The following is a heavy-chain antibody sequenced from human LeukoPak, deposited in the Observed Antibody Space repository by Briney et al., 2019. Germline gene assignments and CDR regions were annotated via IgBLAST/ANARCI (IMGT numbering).Heavy chain of an antibody. CDR1: GASISSYY. D-gene: IGHD5-18*01. V-gene: IGHV4-59*01. Sequence: SETLSLTCTVSGASISSYYWSWIRQPPGKGLEWIGYIDYSGSTNYTPSLKSRVTISVDTSKNQFSLKLSSVTAADTALYYCARSSEIQLWYSQYNWFDPWGQGTLVTVSS. J-gene: IGHJ5*02. CDR3: ARSSEIQLWYSQYNWFDP. CDR2: IDYSGST.